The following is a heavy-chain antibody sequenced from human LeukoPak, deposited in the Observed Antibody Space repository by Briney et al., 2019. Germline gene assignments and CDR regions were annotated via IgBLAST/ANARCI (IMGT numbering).Heavy chain of an antibody. Sequence: SETLSLTCTVSGGSISSTSYCWGWIRQPPGKGLEWIGSICYSGGSYYNPSLKSRVTISVDTSKNQFSLNLTSVTAADTAVYYCARRGGSGRAFDYWGQGTPVTVSS. J-gene: IGHJ4*01. D-gene: IGHD3-10*01. V-gene: IGHV4-39*01. CDR3: ARRGGSGRAFDY. CDR1: GGSISSTSYC. CDR2: ICYSGGS.